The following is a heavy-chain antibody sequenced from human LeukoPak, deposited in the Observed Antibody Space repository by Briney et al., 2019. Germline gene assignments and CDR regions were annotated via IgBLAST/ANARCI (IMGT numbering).Heavy chain of an antibody. CDR1: GFSLTTLGMG. CDR3: AVIYEIPEYEVHGFAV. D-gene: IGHD2-2*01. CDR2: IDWKDEK. V-gene: IGHV2-70*11. Sequence: GSGPALVEPTQTLTLTCTLSGFSLTTLGMGVNWIRQPPGRALEWLARIDWKDEKYFYTSLKTRLSISKDTSKNGVVLTMTKMDPADTATYYCAVIYEIPEYEVHGFAVWGQGTQVTVSA. J-gene: IGHJ3*01.